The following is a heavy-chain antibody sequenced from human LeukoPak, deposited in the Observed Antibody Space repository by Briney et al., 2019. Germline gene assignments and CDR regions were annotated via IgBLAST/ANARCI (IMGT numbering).Heavy chain of an antibody. Sequence: GGSLRLSCAASGFTFSSYAMNWVRQAPGKGLEWVSYISSSSSTIYYADSVKGRFTISRDNAKNSLYLQMNSLRAEDTAVYYCAREYYDSSGYYGYWGQGTLVTVSS. CDR2: ISSSSSTI. D-gene: IGHD3-22*01. J-gene: IGHJ4*02. V-gene: IGHV3-48*04. CDR3: AREYYDSSGYYGY. CDR1: GFTFSSYA.